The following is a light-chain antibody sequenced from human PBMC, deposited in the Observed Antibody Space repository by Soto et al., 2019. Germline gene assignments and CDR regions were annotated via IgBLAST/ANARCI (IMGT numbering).Light chain of an antibody. Sequence: QSALTQPRSGSGSPGQSVTISCTGTRSDVGGYDYVSWYQQYPGKAPKLMIYDVIKRPSGVPDRFSGSKSGNTASLTISGLQAEDEAEYYCCSYAGSYNVVFGGGTKVTVL. J-gene: IGLJ2*01. CDR3: CSYAGSYNVV. V-gene: IGLV2-11*01. CDR2: DVI. CDR1: RSDVGGYDY.